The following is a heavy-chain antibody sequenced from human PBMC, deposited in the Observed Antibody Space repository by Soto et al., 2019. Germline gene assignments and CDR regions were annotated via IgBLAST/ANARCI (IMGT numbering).Heavy chain of an antibody. CDR2: ISSSSSYI. Sequence: EVQLVESGGGLVKPGGSLRLSCAASGFTFSSYSMNWVRQAPGKGLEWVSSISSSSSYIYYADSVKGRFTISRDNAKNSLYLQMNSLRAEDTAVYYCARAWGGEGTFDYWGQGTLVTVSS. J-gene: IGHJ4*02. CDR3: ARAWGGEGTFDY. V-gene: IGHV3-21*01. CDR1: GFTFSSYS. D-gene: IGHD3-16*01.